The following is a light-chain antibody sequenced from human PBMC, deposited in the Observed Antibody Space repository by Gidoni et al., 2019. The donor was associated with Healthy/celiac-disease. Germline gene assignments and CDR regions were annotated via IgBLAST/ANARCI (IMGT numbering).Light chain of an antibody. Sequence: QSALTQPPSASVSPGQSVTISCTGTSSDVGGYNYVSWYQQHPGKAPKLMIYEVSKRPSGGPDRFSGSKSGNTASLTVSGLQAEDEADYYCSSYAGSNNGVFGGGTKLTVL. V-gene: IGLV2-8*01. CDR2: EVS. CDR1: SSDVGGYNY. J-gene: IGLJ3*02. CDR3: SSYAGSNNGV.